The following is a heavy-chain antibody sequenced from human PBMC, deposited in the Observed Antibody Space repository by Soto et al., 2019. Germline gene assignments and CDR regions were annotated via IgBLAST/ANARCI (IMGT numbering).Heavy chain of an antibody. V-gene: IGHV3-21*01. CDR1: GFTFSSYS. CDR2: ISSSSSYI. Sequence: PGGSLRLSCAASGFTFSSYSMNWVRRAPGKGLEWVSSISSSSSYIYYADSVKGRFTISRDNAKNSLYLQMNSLRAEDTAVYYCARANRYDSSGYYYSHSYYFDYWGQGTLVTVSS. D-gene: IGHD3-22*01. CDR3: ARANRYDSSGYYYSHSYYFDY. J-gene: IGHJ4*02.